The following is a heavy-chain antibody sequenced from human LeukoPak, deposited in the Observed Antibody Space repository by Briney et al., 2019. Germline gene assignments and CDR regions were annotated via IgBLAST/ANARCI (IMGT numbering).Heavy chain of an antibody. J-gene: IGHJ3*02. D-gene: IGHD2-2*01. CDR1: GYSFTSYW. V-gene: IGHV5-51*01. Sequence: GESLKIYCKGSGYSFTSYWIGWVRQMPGKGLEWTGIIYPGDSDIRYSPSFQGQVIISADKSISTAYLQWSSLKASDTAIYYCARSCSRTSCYLTDAFDIWGQGTMVTVSS. CDR2: IYPGDSDI. CDR3: ARSCSRTSCYLTDAFDI.